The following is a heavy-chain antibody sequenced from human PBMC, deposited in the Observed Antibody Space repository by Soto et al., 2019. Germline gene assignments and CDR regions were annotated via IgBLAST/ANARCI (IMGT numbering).Heavy chain of an antibody. CDR3: AFEMTGSYWGFFDS. J-gene: IGHJ4*02. Sequence: PSETLSLTCTVSGGSISNYYWNWFRQPPGEGLEWIGYIYFSGFTNYNPSLKSRVAISLDMSRFQFSLKLASVNAADTAVYYCAFEMTGSYWGFFDSCGRGYLVTVSA. CDR2: IYFSGFT. V-gene: IGHV4-59*01. CDR1: GGSISNYY. D-gene: IGHD3-9*01.